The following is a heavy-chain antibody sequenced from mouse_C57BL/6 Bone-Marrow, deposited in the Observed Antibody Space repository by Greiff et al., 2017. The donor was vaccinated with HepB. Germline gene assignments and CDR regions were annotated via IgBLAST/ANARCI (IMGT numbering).Heavy chain of an antibody. D-gene: IGHD2-4*01. CDR2: IRSKSSNYST. J-gene: IGHJ4*01. CDR1: GFTFNTYA. Sequence: EVQLQESGGGLVQPKGSLKLSCAASGFTFNTYAMHWVRQAPGKGFEWVARIRSKSSNYSTYYADSVKDRFTISRDDSQSMLYLQMNNLKTEDTAMYYCVRDDCDGYYYAKDYWGKGTSVTASS. CDR3: VRDDCDGYYYAKDY. V-gene: IGHV10-3*01.